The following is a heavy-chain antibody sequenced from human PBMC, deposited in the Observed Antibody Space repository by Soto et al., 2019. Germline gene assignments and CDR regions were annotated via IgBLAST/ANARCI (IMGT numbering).Heavy chain of an antibody. Sequence: QVQLQESGPGLVKPSQTLSLTCTVSGGSISSGGYYWSWIRQHPGKGLEWIGYIYYSGRTYYNPSRESRVTISVDTSKTQFSLKLSSVTAADSAVYYCARGTDDGYVYFDYWGQGTLVTVSS. CDR1: GGSISSGGYY. V-gene: IGHV4-31*03. J-gene: IGHJ4*02. CDR3: ARGTDDGYVYFDY. CDR2: IYYSGRT. D-gene: IGHD5-12*01.